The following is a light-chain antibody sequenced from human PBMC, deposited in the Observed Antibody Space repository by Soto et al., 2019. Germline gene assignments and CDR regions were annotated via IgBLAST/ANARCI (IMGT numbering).Light chain of an antibody. J-gene: IGLJ1*01. CDR1: SSDVGDYNY. V-gene: IGLV2-14*01. CDR2: EVS. Sequence: QSALTQPASVSGSPGQSITISCTGTSSDVGDYNYVSWYQQHPGKAPKLMIYEVSNRPSGVSNRFSGSKSGNTASLTISGLQAEDEADYYCSSYASRSTRVFGTGTKVTVL. CDR3: SSYASRSTRV.